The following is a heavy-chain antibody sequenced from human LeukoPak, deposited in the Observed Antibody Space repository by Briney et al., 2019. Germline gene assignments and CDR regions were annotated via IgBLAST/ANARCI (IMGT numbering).Heavy chain of an antibody. CDR3: ARGLLDDFWSGYYTGFDY. D-gene: IGHD3-3*01. CDR1: GYTFTSYY. J-gene: IGHJ4*02. Sequence: HEASVKVSCKASGYTFTSYYMHWVRQAPGQGLEWMGIINPSGGSTSYAQKFQGRVTMTRDMSTSTVYMELSSLRSEDTAVYYCARGLLDDFWSGYYTGFDYWGRGTLVTVSS. CDR2: INPSGGST. V-gene: IGHV1-46*01.